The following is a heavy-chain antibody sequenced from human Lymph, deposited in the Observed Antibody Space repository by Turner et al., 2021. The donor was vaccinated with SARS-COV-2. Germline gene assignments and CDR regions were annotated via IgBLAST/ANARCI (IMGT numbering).Heavy chain of an antibody. J-gene: IGHJ4*02. V-gene: IGHV3-7*01. CDR1: GFTFSYYW. CDR2: IKQDGSEK. D-gene: IGHD1-26*01. Sequence: EVQLVEPGGGLVQPGGSLRPSCAASGFTFSYYWMSWVRQAPGKGLEWVANIKQDGSEKYYVDSVKGRFTISRDNAKNSLFLQMNSLRAEDTAVYYCARMGSSSWYFDYWGQGTLVTVSS. CDR3: ARMGSSSWYFDY.